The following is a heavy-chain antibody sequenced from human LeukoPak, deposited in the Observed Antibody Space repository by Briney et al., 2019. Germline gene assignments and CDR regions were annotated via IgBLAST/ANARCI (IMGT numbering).Heavy chain of an antibody. Sequence: ASVKVSCKASGGTFSHYAISWVRQAPGQGLEWMGGIIPIFSTANYAQKFQGRVTITADESTSTAYMELSSLRSGDTAVYYCARSDDKYYYASGSYGYWGQGTLVTVSS. J-gene: IGHJ4*02. D-gene: IGHD3-10*01. CDR1: GGTFSHYA. CDR3: ARSDDKYYYASGSYGY. V-gene: IGHV1-69*13. CDR2: IIPIFSTA.